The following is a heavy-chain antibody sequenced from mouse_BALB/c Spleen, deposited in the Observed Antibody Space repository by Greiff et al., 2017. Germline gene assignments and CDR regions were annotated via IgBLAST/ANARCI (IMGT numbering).Heavy chain of an antibody. CDR1: GFSLTSYD. J-gene: IGHJ3*01. CDR3: VRDNWGVQAWFAY. Sequence: VQLQQSGPGLVAPSQSLSITCTVSGFSLTSYDISWIRQPPGKGLEWLGVIWTGGGTNYNSAFMSRLSISKDNSKSQVFLKMNSLQTDDTAIYYCVRDNWGVQAWFAYWGQGTLVTVSA. CDR2: IWTGGGT. D-gene: IGHD4-1*01. V-gene: IGHV2-9-2*01.